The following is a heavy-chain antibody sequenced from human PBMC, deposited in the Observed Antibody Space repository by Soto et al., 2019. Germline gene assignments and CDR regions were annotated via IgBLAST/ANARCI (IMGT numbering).Heavy chain of an antibody. CDR1: GYTFTSYA. V-gene: IGHV1-3*01. Sequence: GASVKVSCKASGYTFTSYAMHWVRQAPGQRLEWMGWINAGNGNTKYSQKFQGRVTITRDTSASTAYMELSSLRSEDTAVYYCAREERWLQMSDYWGQGTLVTVS. CDR2: INAGNGNT. J-gene: IGHJ4*02. CDR3: AREERWLQMSDY. D-gene: IGHD5-12*01.